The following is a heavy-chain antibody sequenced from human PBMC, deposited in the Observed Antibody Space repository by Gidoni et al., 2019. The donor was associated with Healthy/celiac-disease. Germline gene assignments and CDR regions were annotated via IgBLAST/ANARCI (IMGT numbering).Heavy chain of an antibody. Sequence: QLQLQESGPGLVKPSETLSLTCTVSGGSIRSSSYYWGWIRQPPGKGLEWIGGIYYSGSTYYNPSLKSRVTISVDTSKNQFSLKLSSVTAADTAVYYCARGYCSSTSCYIFQHWGQGTLVTVSS. CDR2: IYYSGST. CDR1: GGSIRSSSYY. V-gene: IGHV4-39*01. D-gene: IGHD2-2*02. J-gene: IGHJ1*01. CDR3: ARGYCSSTSCYIFQH.